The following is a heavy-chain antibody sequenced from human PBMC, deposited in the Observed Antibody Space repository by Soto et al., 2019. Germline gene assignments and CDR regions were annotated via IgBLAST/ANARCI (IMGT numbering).Heavy chain of an antibody. J-gene: IGHJ6*02. Sequence: PGGSLRLSXAASGFPFSSYAMSWVRQAPGKGLEWVSTISGSGGSTYYADSVKGRFTISRDSSKNTLYLQMNSLRAEDTAVYYCAKALPRGYSSSWYYYYGMDVWGQGTTVTVSS. V-gene: IGHV3-23*01. D-gene: IGHD6-13*01. CDR1: GFPFSSYA. CDR3: AKALPRGYSSSWYYYYGMDV. CDR2: ISGSGGST.